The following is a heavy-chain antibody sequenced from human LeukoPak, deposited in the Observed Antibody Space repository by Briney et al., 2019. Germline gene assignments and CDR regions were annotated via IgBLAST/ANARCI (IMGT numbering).Heavy chain of an antibody. CDR2: IGTAGDP. Sequence: PGGSLRLSCAASGFTFSSYDMHWVRQATGKGRECVSAIGTAGDPYYPGSVKGRFTISRENAKHSLYLQMNSLRAGDTAVYYCARGVTYGSGSYVFDYWGQGTPVTVSS. V-gene: IGHV3-13*05. D-gene: IGHD3-10*01. J-gene: IGHJ4*02. CDR3: ARGVTYGSGSYVFDY. CDR1: GFTFSSYD.